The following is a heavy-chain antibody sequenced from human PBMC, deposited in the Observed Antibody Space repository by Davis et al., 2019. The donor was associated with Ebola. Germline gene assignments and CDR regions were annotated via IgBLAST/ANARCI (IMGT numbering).Heavy chain of an antibody. CDR2: ISWDGGST. CDR3: AKDEVTMVRGVIDYNGVGV. D-gene: IGHD3-10*01. CDR1: GFTFDDYT. J-gene: IGHJ6*04. V-gene: IGHV3-43*01. Sequence: GESLKISCAASGFTFDDYTMHWVRQAPGKGLEWVSLISWDGGSTYYADSVKGRFTISRDNSKNSLYLQMNSLRTEDTAVYYCAKDEVTMVRGVIDYNGVGVWGKGTTVTVSS.